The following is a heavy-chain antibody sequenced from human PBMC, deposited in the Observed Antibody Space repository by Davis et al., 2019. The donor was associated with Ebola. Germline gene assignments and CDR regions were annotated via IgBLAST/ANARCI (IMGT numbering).Heavy chain of an antibody. CDR3: ARKSITKFNWLDP. V-gene: IGHV4-59*01. D-gene: IGHD1-14*01. Sequence: MPSETLSLTCTLLGGSIRSYYWSWIPQPPGKGLEWIGYIDYTGSTDYNPSLKSRVTKSVDTSRNQFSLKMRSVTAADTAMYYCARKSITKFNWLDPWGQGALVTVSS. J-gene: IGHJ5*02. CDR2: IDYTGST. CDR1: GGSIRSYY.